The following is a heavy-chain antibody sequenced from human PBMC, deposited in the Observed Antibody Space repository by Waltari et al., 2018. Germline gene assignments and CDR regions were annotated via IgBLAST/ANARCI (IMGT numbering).Heavy chain of an antibody. CDR1: GGSFSGYY. V-gene: IGHV4-34*01. CDR3: ARFNGITGTFVY. D-gene: IGHD1-7*01. J-gene: IGHJ4*02. Sequence: QVQLQQWGAGLLKPSETLSLTCAVYGGSFSGYYWSWIRQPPGKGLEWIGEINHSGSTNYNPSLKSRVTISVDTSKNQFSLKLSSVTAADTAVYYCARFNGITGTFVYWGQGTLVTVSS. CDR2: INHSGST.